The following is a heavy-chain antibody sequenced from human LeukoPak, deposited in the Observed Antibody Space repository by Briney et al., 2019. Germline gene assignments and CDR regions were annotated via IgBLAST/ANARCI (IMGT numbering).Heavy chain of an antibody. CDR3: ARDYFGSGSYTDY. D-gene: IGHD3-10*01. CDR1: GYTFAKYY. J-gene: IGHJ4*02. V-gene: IGHV1-2*06. CDR2: INPNTGVT. Sequence: ASMKISCKTSGYTFAKYYIHWVRRAPGQGLEWMGRINPNTGVTRFEQKFEGRVTLTSDASLSTVYIEMTRLTSDDTAVYYCARDYFGSGSYTDYWGQGTLVTVSS.